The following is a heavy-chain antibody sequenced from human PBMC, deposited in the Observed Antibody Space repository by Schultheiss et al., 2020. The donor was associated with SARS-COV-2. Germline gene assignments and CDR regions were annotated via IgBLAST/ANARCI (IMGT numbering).Heavy chain of an antibody. CDR2: IYYSGST. Sequence: SETLSLTCTVSGGSITSYYWSWIRQSPGKGLEWIGYIYYSGSTYYNPSLKSRVTISVDTSKNQFSLKLSSVTAADTAVYYCARGSRDAFDIWGQGTMVTVSS. CDR1: GGSITSYY. J-gene: IGHJ3*02. V-gene: IGHV4-59*01. CDR3: ARGSRDAFDI.